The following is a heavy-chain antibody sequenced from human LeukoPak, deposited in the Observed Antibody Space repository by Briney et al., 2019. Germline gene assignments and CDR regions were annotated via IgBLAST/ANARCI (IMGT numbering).Heavy chain of an antibody. CDR3: AKGTPGYFDY. J-gene: IGHJ4*02. CDR2: ISAGGGST. Sequence: GGSLRLSCAASGFTFSSYAMSWVRQAPGKGLEWVSAISAGGGSTYYADSVKGRFIISRDNSKNTLFLQMNSLRAEDTAVYYCAKGTPGYFDYWGQGTLVTVSS. CDR1: GFTFSSYA. V-gene: IGHV3-23*01.